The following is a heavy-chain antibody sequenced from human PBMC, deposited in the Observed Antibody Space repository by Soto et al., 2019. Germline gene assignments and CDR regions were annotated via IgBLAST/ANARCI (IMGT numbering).Heavy chain of an antibody. V-gene: IGHV4-31*03. CDR1: GGSISSGGYY. CDR3: ARSSGDHDAFDI. D-gene: IGHD2-15*01. CDR2: IYYSGST. J-gene: IGHJ3*02. Sequence: LSLTCTVSGGSISSGGYYWSWIRQHPGKGLEWIGYIYYSGSTYYNPSLKSRVTISVDTSKNQFSLKLSSVTAADTAVYYCARSSGDHDAFDIWGQGTMVTVSS.